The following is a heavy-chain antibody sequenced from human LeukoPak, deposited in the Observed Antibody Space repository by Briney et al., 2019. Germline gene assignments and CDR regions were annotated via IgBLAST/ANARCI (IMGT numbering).Heavy chain of an antibody. D-gene: IGHD1-26*01. CDR1: GFTFSNAW. J-gene: IGHJ4*02. V-gene: IGHV3-15*01. CDR3: TTISGSYYGYFDY. Sequence: PGGSLRLSCAASGFTFSNAWMSWVRQAPGKGLEWVGRIKSKTDGGTTDYAAPVKGRFTISRDDSKNTLYLQMNSLKTEDTAVYYCTTISGSYYGYFDYWGQGTLVTVSS. CDR2: IKSKTDGGTT.